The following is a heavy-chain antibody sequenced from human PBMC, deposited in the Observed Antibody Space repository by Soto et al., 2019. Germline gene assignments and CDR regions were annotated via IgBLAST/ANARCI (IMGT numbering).Heavy chain of an antibody. CDR1: GYAFTGYH. Sequence: ASVKVSCKTSGYAFTGYHIHWVRQSPGQGLEWMGWINTNTGDTNYAQKFQGWVTMTRDTSINTAYVQLSRLTSDDTAVYYCARWVGASNWFDPWGQGTLVTVSS. CDR2: INTNTGDT. CDR3: ARWVGASNWFDP. D-gene: IGHD1-26*01. J-gene: IGHJ5*02. V-gene: IGHV1-2*04.